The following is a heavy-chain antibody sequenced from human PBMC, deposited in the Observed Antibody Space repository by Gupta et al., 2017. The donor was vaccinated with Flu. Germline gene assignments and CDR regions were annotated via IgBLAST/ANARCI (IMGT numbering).Heavy chain of an antibody. CDR1: GFTFGTYS. CDR2: ISSSSSYI. Sequence: EVQLVESGGGLVKPGGSLRLSCAASGFTFGTYSVTWVRQAPGKGLEWVSSISSSSSYIYYADSVKGRFTISRDNAKNSLYLQMNSLRAEDTAVYYCARAWAAGGTGSYFDYWGQGTLVTVSS. D-gene: IGHD6-13*01. V-gene: IGHV3-21*01. CDR3: ARAWAAGGTGSYFDY. J-gene: IGHJ4*02.